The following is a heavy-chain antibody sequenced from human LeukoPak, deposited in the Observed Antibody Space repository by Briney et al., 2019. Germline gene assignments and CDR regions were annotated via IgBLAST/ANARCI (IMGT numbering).Heavy chain of an antibody. V-gene: IGHV4-34*01. D-gene: IGHD3-10*01. CDR3: ARGQFKSYYNGSGHYFDY. J-gene: IGHJ4*02. CDR2: INHSGST. Sequence: SETLSLTCAVYGGSFSGYYWSWIRQPPGNGLEWIGEINHSGSTNYNPSLKSRVTISVDTSKNQFSLKLSSVTAADTAVYYCARGQFKSYYNGSGHYFDYWGQGTLVTVSS. CDR1: GGSFSGYY.